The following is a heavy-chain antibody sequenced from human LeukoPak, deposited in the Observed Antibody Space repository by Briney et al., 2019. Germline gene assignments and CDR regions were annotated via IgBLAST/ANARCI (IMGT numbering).Heavy chain of an antibody. CDR2: IYTSGST. J-gene: IGHJ1*01. CDR3: ARDLGWLPFQF. Sequence: PSQTLSLTCTVSGGSISSGSFYWGWDRQPEGRGLEWNVRIYTSGSTNYNPSLESRVTISVDTSKNQFSLKLNSVTAADSAVYYCARDLGWLPFQFWGQGTLVIVSS. CDR1: GGSISSGSFY. V-gene: IGHV4-61*02. D-gene: IGHD5-24*01.